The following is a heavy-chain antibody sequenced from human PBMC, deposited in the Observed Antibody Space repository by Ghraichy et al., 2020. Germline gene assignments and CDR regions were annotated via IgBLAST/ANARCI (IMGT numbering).Heavy chain of an antibody. J-gene: IGHJ4*02. D-gene: IGHD2-15*01. V-gene: IGHV3-7*03. Sequence: GESLNISCAASGFTFSEYWMYWVRQAPGKGEWVATINRGGSENFYVDTVKGRFTISTDSAKNSVYLQMNSLRAEDTAIYYCLRNEGYWGQGTLVTVSS. CDR1: GFTFSEYW. CDR3: LRNEGY. CDR2: INRGGSEN.